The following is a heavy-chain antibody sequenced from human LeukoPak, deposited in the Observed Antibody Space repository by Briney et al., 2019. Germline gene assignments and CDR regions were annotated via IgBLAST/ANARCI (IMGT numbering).Heavy chain of an antibody. CDR1: GLTFRTTW. J-gene: IGHJ4*02. D-gene: IGHD1-7*01. V-gene: IGHV3-74*01. CDR3: ATARNFRFEY. Sequence: GGSLRLSCATSGLTFRTTWMHWVRQAPEKGLMWVSRMNGEGTTIDYADSVKGRFTVSRDYAKNTLFLQMNNLRTEDTALYFCATARNFRFEYWGQGSLVIVPA. CDR2: MNGEGTTI.